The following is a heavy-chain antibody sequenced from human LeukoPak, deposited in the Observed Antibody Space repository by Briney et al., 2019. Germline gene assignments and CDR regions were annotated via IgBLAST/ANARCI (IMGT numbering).Heavy chain of an antibody. CDR1: GGSVSSGSYY. CDR2: VYYSGST. Sequence: PSETLSLTCTVSGGSVSSGSYYWSWIRQPPGKGLEWIGYVYYSGSTNYNPSLKSRVTISVDTSKNQFSLKLSSVTAADTAVYYCARASGGYSCGWYLDYWGQGTLVTVSS. CDR3: ARASGGYSCGWYLDY. D-gene: IGHD6-19*01. V-gene: IGHV4-61*01. J-gene: IGHJ4*02.